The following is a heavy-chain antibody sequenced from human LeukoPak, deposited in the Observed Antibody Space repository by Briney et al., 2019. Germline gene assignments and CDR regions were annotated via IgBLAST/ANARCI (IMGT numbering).Heavy chain of an antibody. CDR3: ARTGVPAAIVRWFDP. V-gene: IGHV3-23*01. Sequence: GGSLRLSCAASGFTFSSYGMSWVRQAPGKGLEWVSAISGSGGSTYYADSVKGRFTISRGNSKNTLYLQMNSLRAEDTAVYYCARTGVPAAIVRWFDPWGQGTLVTVSS. J-gene: IGHJ5*02. CDR1: GFTFSSYG. CDR2: ISGSGGST. D-gene: IGHD2-2*02.